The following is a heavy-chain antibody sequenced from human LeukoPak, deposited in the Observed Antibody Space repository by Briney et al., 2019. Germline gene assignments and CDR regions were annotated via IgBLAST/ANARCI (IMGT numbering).Heavy chain of an antibody. J-gene: IGHJ6*02. CDR1: GFTFSSYA. D-gene: IGHD3-22*01. V-gene: IGHV3-30-3*01. CDR3: AREFYYDSSGYYIIYYYYYGMDV. CDR2: ISYDGSNN. Sequence: GGTLRLSCAASGFTFSSYAMHGVRQAPGKGLECGVGISYDGSNNYYADSVKGRFTISKDNSNNTLYLQMNSLIAEDTAVYSCAREFYYDSSGYYIIYYYYYGMDVWGQGTTVTVSS.